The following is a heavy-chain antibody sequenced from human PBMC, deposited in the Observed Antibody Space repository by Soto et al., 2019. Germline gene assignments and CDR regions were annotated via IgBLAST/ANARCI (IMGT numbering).Heavy chain of an antibody. CDR1: GCSISSGGYS. V-gene: IGHV4-30-2*01. CDR2: IYHSGST. J-gene: IGHJ4*02. Sequence: PSETLSLTCAVSGCSISSGGYSWSWIRQPPGKGLEWIGYIYHSGSTYYNPSLKSRVTISVDRSKNQFSLKLSSVTAADTAVYYCARVGGFWSGYHFDYWGQGTLVTVSS. CDR3: ARVGGFWSGYHFDY. D-gene: IGHD3-3*01.